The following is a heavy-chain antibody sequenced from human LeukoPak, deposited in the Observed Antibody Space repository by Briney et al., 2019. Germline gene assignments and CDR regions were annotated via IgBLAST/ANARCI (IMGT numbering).Heavy chain of an antibody. CDR2: AKNKVNSYTT. J-gene: IGHJ5*02. D-gene: IGHD3-10*01. V-gene: IGHV3-72*01. CDR3: ARSRPDSYGSGSIDWFDP. Sequence: GGSLRLSCAASGFIFSDHYMDWVRQAPGKGLEWVGRAKNKVNSYTTIYAASVKGRFTISRDDSKNSLYLQMHSLKTEDTAVYYCARSRPDSYGSGSIDWFDPWGQGTLVTVSS. CDR1: GFIFSDHY.